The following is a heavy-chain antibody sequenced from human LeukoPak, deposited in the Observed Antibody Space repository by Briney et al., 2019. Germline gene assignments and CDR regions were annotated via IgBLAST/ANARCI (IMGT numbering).Heavy chain of an antibody. CDR1: GGTFSSYA. CDR3: ARFRFTGLRSTHPFDY. V-gene: IGHV1-69*04. CDR2: IIPILGIA. D-gene: IGHD5-12*01. J-gene: IGHJ4*02. Sequence: SVKVSCKASGGTFSSYAISWVRQAPGQGLEWMGRIIPILGIANYAQKFQGRVTITADKSTSTAYMELSSLRSEDTAVYYCARFRFTGLRSTHPFDYWGQGTLVTVSS.